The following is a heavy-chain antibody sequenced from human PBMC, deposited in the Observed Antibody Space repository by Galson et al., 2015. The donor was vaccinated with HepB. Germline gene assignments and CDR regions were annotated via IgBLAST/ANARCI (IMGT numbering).Heavy chain of an antibody. V-gene: IGHV3-15*01. J-gene: IGHJ6*02. Sequence: SLRLSCAASGFTFSNAWMNWVRQAPGKGLEWVGRIKSKTDGGTTDYAAPVKGRFIMSRDDSKKTLYLQMNSLKTEDTAVYYCTTVPLSRITTSAGERPYYYGLDVWGQGTTVTVSS. D-gene: IGHD6-13*01. CDR2: IKSKTDGGTT. CDR1: GFTFSNAW. CDR3: TTVPLSRITTSAGERPYYYGLDV.